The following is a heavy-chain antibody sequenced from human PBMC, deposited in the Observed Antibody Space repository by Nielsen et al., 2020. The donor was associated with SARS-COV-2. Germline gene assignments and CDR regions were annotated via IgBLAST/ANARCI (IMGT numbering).Heavy chain of an antibody. CDR2: IFYSGSA. CDR1: GASIGSGGYY. CDR3: ARRASRSGYSYFDS. D-gene: IGHD3-3*01. Sequence: SETLSLTCIVSGASIGSGGYYWSWIRQLPGRGLEWLGYIFYSGSAHFNPSLKSRVTILGDTSKNQFSLRLSSVTAADTAVYYCARRASRSGYSYFDSWGHGTLVTVSS. V-gene: IGHV4-31*03. J-gene: IGHJ4*01.